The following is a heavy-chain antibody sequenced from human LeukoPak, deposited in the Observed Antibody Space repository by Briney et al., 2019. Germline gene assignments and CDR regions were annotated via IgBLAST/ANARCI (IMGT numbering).Heavy chain of an antibody. CDR1: GYTFTSYA. J-gene: IGHJ5*02. CDR3: ARDGNRSSTSCYDWFDP. CDR2: INTNTGNP. V-gene: IGHV7-4-1*01. Sequence: ASVKVSCKASGYTFTSYAMNWVRQAPGQGLEWMGWINTNTGNPTYAQGFTGRFVFSLDTSVSTAYLQICSLKAEATAVYYCARDGNRSSTSCYDWFDPWGQGTLVTVSS. D-gene: IGHD2-2*01.